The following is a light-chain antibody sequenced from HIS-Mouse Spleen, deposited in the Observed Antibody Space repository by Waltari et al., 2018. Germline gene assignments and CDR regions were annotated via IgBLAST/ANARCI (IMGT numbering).Light chain of an antibody. CDR2: WAS. J-gene: IGKJ2*01. CDR1: QSVLYSSNNKNY. Sequence: DIVMTQSPDSLAVSLGERATINCKSSQSVLYSSNNKNYLAWYQQKPGQPPKLLIYWASTREPGVPDRFSGSGSGTDFTLPISSLKAEHVAVYYCQKYYSTTYTFGQGTKLEIK. V-gene: IGKV4-1*01. CDR3: QKYYSTTYT.